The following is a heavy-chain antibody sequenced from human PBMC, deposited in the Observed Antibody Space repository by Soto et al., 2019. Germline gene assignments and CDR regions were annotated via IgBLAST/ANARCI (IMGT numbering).Heavy chain of an antibody. Sequence: QVQLVQSGAEVKKPGSSVKVSCKASGGTFSSYAISWVRQAPGQGLEWMGGIIPIFGTANYAQKFQGRVTITADESTSTAYMALSSLRSEDTAVYYCARAINCSGGSCRYHYYGMDVWGQGTTVTVSS. CDR2: IIPIFGTA. CDR3: ARAINCSGGSCRYHYYGMDV. V-gene: IGHV1-69*01. CDR1: GGTFSSYA. J-gene: IGHJ6*02. D-gene: IGHD2-15*01.